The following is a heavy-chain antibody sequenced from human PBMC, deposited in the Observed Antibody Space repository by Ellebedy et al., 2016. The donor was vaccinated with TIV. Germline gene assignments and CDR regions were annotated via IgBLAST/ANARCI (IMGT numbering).Heavy chain of an antibody. Sequence: ASVKVSXXVSGYTLTELSMHWVRQAPGKGLEWMGGFDPEDGETIYAQKFQGRVTMTEDTSTDTAYMELSSLRSEDTAVYYCATLWFGGNWFDPWGQGTLVTVSS. D-gene: IGHD3-10*01. J-gene: IGHJ5*02. CDR2: FDPEDGET. V-gene: IGHV1-24*01. CDR1: GYTLTELS. CDR3: ATLWFGGNWFDP.